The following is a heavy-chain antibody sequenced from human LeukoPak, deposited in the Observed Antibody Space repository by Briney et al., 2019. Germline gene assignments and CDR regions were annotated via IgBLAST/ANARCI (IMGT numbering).Heavy chain of an antibody. Sequence: GGSLRLSCAASGFTFSSYGMHWVRQAPGKGLEWVAVIWYDGSNKYYADSVKGRFTISRDNSKNTLYLQMNSLRAEDTAVYYCARAVVVIRDSWFDPWGQGTLVTVSS. CDR1: GFTFSSYG. CDR3: ARAVVVIRDSWFDP. J-gene: IGHJ5*02. D-gene: IGHD3-22*01. V-gene: IGHV3-33*08. CDR2: IWYDGSNK.